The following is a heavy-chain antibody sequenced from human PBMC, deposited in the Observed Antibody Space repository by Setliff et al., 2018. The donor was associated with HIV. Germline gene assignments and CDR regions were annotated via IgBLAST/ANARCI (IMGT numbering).Heavy chain of an antibody. J-gene: IGHJ5*02. D-gene: IGHD2-2*02. CDR2: IHYNGRT. CDR1: GDSITNDDYY. CDR3: ARYTSKVDWFDP. V-gene: IGHV4-39*01. Sequence: SETLSLTCTVSGDSITNDDYYWGWIRQPPGKGLEWIAIIHYNGRTYYDPSLKSRVTIFVDASKTQFYLKLRSVTASDTAVYNCARYTSKVDWFDPWGQGTLVTVSS.